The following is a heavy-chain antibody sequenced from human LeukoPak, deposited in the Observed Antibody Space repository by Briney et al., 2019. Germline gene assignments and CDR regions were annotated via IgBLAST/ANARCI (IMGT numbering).Heavy chain of an antibody. CDR2: IYPGDSDT. V-gene: IGHV5-51*01. Sequence: GESLQISCKGSGYSFTSYWIGWVRQLPGKGLEWMGIIYPGDSDTRYSPSFQGQVTISADKSISTAYLQWSSLKASDTAMYYCARLYEMAVAGTHFDYWGQGTLVTVSS. D-gene: IGHD6-19*01. CDR3: ARLYEMAVAGTHFDY. CDR1: GYSFTSYW. J-gene: IGHJ4*02.